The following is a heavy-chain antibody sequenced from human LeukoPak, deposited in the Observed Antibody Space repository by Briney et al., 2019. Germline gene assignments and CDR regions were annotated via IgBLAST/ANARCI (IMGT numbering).Heavy chain of an antibody. Sequence: SETLSLTCAVYGGSFSGYYWSWIRQPPGKGLEWIGEINHSGSTNYNPSLKSRVTISVDTSKNQFSLKLSSVTAADTAVYYCARDQAMWGDDVIYYYTDVWGKGTTVTVSS. V-gene: IGHV4-34*01. CDR2: INHSGST. J-gene: IGHJ6*03. CDR1: GGSFSGYY. CDR3: ARDQAMWGDDVIYYYTDV. D-gene: IGHD3-16*01.